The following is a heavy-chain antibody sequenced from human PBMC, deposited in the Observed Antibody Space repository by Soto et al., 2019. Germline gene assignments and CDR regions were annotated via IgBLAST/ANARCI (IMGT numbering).Heavy chain of an antibody. CDR1: GFTFINYA. D-gene: IGHD2-8*01. V-gene: IGHV3-23*01. CDR2: ISGGGDGT. CDR3: AKEGLCSIKRFCSNSDCHYAFDL. J-gene: IGHJ3*01. Sequence: EVQLLESGGGLVQPGGSLRLSCAASGFTFINYAMIWVRQAPGKGLEWVSTISGGGDGTYYADSVKGHFTISRDNSNNTQYLQMNSLRAEDTAISYCAKEGLCSIKRFCSNSDCHYAFDLWGQGTVVTVSS.